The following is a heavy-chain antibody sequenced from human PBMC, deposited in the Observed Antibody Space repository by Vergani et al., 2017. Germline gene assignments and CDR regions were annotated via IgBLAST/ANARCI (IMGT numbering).Heavy chain of an antibody. CDR1: GYTFTDYY. J-gene: IGHJ5*02. CDR2: VDPEDGET. V-gene: IGHV1-69-2*01. D-gene: IGHD3-22*01. CDR3: ARGAYDSSGYYPHNWFDP. Sequence: EVQLVQSGAEVKKPGATVKISCKVSGYTFTDYYMHWVQQAPGNGLEWLGLVDPEDGETIYAEKFQGRVTITADTSTDTAYTELSRLRSDDTAVYYCARGAYDSSGYYPHNWFDPWGQGTLVTVSS.